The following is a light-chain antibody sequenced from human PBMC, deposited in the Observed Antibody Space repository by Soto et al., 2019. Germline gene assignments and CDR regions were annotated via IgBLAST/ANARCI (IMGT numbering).Light chain of an antibody. CDR3: QQYNNWPPYT. Sequence: EIAMTQSPATLSVSPGGRATLSCRASQSISDTLAWYQQKPGQAPRLLIHGASTRATGFPARFSGSGSGTDFTLTISSLQSEDFAVYYCQQYNNWPPYTFGQGTKLDIK. J-gene: IGKJ2*01. CDR1: QSISDT. V-gene: IGKV3-15*01. CDR2: GAS.